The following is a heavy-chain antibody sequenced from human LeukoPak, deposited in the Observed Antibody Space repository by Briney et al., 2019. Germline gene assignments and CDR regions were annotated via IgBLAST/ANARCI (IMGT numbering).Heavy chain of an antibody. CDR3: ARDPAASTVVRAFDI. V-gene: IGHV4-59*12. J-gene: IGHJ3*02. CDR1: GGSIRSYY. CDR2: IYHSGST. D-gene: IGHD4-23*01. Sequence: SQTLSLTCTVSGGSIRSYYWSWVRQPPGKGLEWIGEIYHSGSTNYNPSLKSRVTISVDKSKNQFSLKLSSVTAADTAVYYCARDPAASTVVRAFDIWGQGTMVTVSS.